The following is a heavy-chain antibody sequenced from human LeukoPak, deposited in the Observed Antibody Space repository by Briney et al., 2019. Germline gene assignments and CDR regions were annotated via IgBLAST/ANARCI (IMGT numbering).Heavy chain of an antibody. D-gene: IGHD1-14*01. J-gene: IGHJ4*02. V-gene: IGHV3-7*04. CDR2: IKDVGSEK. CDR1: GFTFSSYW. CDR3: ARARIDY. Sequence: PGGSLRLSCVGSGFTFSSYWMTWVRQAPGQGLEWVANIKDVGSEKYSVVSVKGRFTISRDNAKNLLYLQMSSLRAEDTAVYYCARARIDYWGQGTLVTVSS.